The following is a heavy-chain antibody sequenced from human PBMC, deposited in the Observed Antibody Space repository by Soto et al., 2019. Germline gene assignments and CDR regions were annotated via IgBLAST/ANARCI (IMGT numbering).Heavy chain of an antibody. CDR1: GFTFSAFG. D-gene: IGHD2-2*02. J-gene: IGHJ4*02. V-gene: IGHV3-30*03. Sequence: HPGGSLRLSCVASGFTFSAFGMHWVRQAPGKGLEWVAISSYGGSNKYYGDSVQGRITISRDNSRDTLYLQMNSLRDEDTAVYYCARDHPNIPEYYFDSWGQGTLVTVSS. CDR2: SSYGGSNK. CDR3: ARDHPNIPEYYFDS.